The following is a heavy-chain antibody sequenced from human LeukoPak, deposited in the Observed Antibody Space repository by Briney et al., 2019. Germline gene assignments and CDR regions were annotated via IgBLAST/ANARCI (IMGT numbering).Heavy chain of an antibody. V-gene: IGHV3-23*01. CDR1: GFTFSSFA. CDR2: ISSSGGST. D-gene: IGHD1-20*01. Sequence: GGSLRLSCAASGFTFSSFAMSWVRQAPEKGLEWVSAISSSGGSTYYADSVKGRFTISRDNSKNTLYLQMNSLRADDTAVYYCARNNWSIDYGIDVWGQGTTVIVSS. J-gene: IGHJ6*02. CDR3: ARNNWSIDYGIDV.